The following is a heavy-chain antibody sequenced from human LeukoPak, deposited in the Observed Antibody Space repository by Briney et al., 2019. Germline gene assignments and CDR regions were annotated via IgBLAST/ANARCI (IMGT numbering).Heavy chain of an antibody. Sequence: SETLSLTCTVSGGSISSSSYYWGWIRQPPGKGLEWIGSIYYSGSIYYNPSLKSRVTISVDTSKYQFSLKLSSVTAADTAVYYCVNYYDSSRYFDYWGQGTLVTVSS. V-gene: IGHV4-39*07. J-gene: IGHJ4*02. CDR2: IYYSGSI. CDR3: VNYYDSSRYFDY. CDR1: GGSISSSSYY. D-gene: IGHD3-22*01.